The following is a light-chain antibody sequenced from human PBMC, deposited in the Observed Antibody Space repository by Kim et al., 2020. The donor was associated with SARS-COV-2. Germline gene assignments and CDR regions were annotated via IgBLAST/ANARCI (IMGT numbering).Light chain of an antibody. CDR1: QTINNK. CDR3: QQSNDWPPLT. CDR2: DAT. Sequence: CPGERAALSCWASQTINNKLVWYQHKPGQAPRLLIYDATTRATGVPARFIGSGSETDFTLTISSLQSEDFAVYYCQQSNDWPPLTFGQGTKVDIK. J-gene: IGKJ1*01. V-gene: IGKV3-15*01.